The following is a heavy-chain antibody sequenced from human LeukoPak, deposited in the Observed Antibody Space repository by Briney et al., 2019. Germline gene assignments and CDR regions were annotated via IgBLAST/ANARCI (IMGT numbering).Heavy chain of an antibody. CDR3: ASFGLYDILTGYYQDGAFDI. J-gene: IGHJ3*02. CDR2: IYPGDSDT. D-gene: IGHD3-9*01. V-gene: IGHV5-51*01. CDR1: GYSFTSYW. Sequence: GESLKISCKGSGYSFTSYWIGWVRQMPGKGLEWMGIIYPGDSDTRYSPSFQGQVTISADKSISTAYLQWSSLKASDTAMYYCASFGLYDILTGYYQDGAFDIWGQGTMVTVSS.